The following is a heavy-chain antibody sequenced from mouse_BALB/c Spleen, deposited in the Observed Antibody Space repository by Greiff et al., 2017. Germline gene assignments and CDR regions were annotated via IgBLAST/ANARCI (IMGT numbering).Heavy chain of an antibody. CDR2: IDPANGNT. CDR1: GFNIKDTY. V-gene: IGHV14-3*02. J-gene: IGHJ2*01. D-gene: IGHD2-3*01. Sequence: VQLQQSGAELVRSGASVKLSCTASGFNIKDTYMHWVKQRPEQGLEWIGRIDPANGNTKYDPKFQGKATITADTSSNTAYLQLSSLTSEDTAVYYCADGYYFDDWGQGTTLTVSS. CDR3: ADGYYFDD.